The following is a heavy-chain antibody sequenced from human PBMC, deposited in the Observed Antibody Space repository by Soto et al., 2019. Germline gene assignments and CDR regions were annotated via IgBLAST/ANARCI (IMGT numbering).Heavy chain of an antibody. D-gene: IGHD6-13*01. V-gene: IGHV4-34*01. CDR1: GGSFSGYY. CDR3: ARRTIGIAAAFDY. CDR2: INHSRST. Sequence: QVQLQQWGAGLLKPSETLSLTCAVYGGSFSGYYWSWIRQPPGKGLEWIGEINHSRSTNYNSSLKSRVXXSXDXXKNQFSLNLSSVTAADTAVYYCARRTIGIAAAFDYWGQGTLVIVSS. J-gene: IGHJ4*02.